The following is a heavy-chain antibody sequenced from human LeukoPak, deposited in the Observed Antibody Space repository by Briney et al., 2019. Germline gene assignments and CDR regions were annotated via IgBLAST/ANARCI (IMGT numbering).Heavy chain of an antibody. CDR1: GGSISSSSYY. V-gene: IGHV4-39*07. Sequence: PSETLSLTCTVSGGSISSSSYYWGWIRQPPGKGLEWIGSIYYSGSTYYNPSLKSRVTISVDTSKNQFSLKLSSVTAADTAVYYCARDLKYSSSWDVWGQGTTVTVSS. J-gene: IGHJ6*02. CDR2: IYYSGST. CDR3: ARDLKYSSSWDV. D-gene: IGHD6-13*01.